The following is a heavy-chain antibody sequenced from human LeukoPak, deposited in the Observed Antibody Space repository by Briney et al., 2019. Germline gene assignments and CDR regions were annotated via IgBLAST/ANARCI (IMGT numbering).Heavy chain of an antibody. CDR3: ARGSPKLDS. V-gene: IGHV4-38-2*02. Sequence: PSETLSLTCTVSGYSISSGFHWGWIRQTPGKGLEWIGEISHNGITNYNPALKSRVTLSVDTSKNQISLKLVSVTAADTAVYYCARGSPKLDSWGQGTLVRVS. J-gene: IGHJ5*01. CDR2: ISHNGIT. CDR1: GYSISSGFH.